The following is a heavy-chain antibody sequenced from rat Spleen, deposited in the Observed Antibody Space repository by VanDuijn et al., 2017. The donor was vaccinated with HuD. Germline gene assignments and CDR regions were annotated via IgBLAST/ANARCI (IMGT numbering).Heavy chain of an antibody. Sequence: EVQLVESDGGLVQPGRSLKLSCAASGFTFSDYYMAWVRQAPTKGLEWVATISYGDTSGHSSTYYRDSVKGRFTISRDNAKSTLSLQMNSLRSDDTATYYCARRHYGYTDYFDYWGQGVMVPVSS. CDR3: ARRHYGYTDYFDY. CDR2: ISYGDTSGHSST. D-gene: IGHD1-11*01. J-gene: IGHJ2*01. CDR1: GFTFSDYY. V-gene: IGHV5-29*01.